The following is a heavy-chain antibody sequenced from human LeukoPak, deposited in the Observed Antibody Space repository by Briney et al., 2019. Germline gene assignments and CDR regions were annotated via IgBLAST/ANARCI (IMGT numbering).Heavy chain of an antibody. J-gene: IGHJ4*02. V-gene: IGHV3-74*01. D-gene: IGHD1-26*01. Sequence: PGGSLRLSCAASGFIFTSHWMFWVRQVPGKGLVWVSRINGDGSRREYADSVKGRFIISRDNAKNTLYLQMNSLSAEDTGLYYCVRDPRGDGSSTFGYWGQGTLVTVSS. CDR1: GFIFTSHW. CDR3: VRDPRGDGSSTFGY. CDR2: INGDGSRR.